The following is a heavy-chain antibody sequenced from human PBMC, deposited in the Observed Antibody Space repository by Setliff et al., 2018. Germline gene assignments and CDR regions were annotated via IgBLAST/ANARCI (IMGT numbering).Heavy chain of an antibody. CDR2: ITAYDGNT. J-gene: IGHJ5*02. Sequence: ASVKVSCKTSSYTFTNYGINWVRQAPGRGLEWMGWITAYDGNTHYAQKFQGRVTMTADASTSTANMVLNNLRSEDTALYYCAFEYGTSKRFDPWGQGTLVTVSS. D-gene: IGHD3-10*01. CDR1: SYTFTNYG. CDR3: AFEYGTSKRFDP. V-gene: IGHV1-18*01.